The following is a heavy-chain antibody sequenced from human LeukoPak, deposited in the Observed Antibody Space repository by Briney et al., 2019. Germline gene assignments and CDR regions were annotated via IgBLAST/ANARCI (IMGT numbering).Heavy chain of an antibody. V-gene: IGHV3-48*04. D-gene: IGHD5-12*01. CDR2: ISPSGSTI. J-gene: IGHJ4*02. Sequence: PGGSLRLSCAASGFTFSNYWMSWVRQAPGKGLEWVSYISPSGSTIYYADSVKGRSTISRDNAKNSLYLQMNSLRAEDTAVYYCARGSGYGFDYWGQGTLVTVSS. CDR1: GFTFSNYW. CDR3: ARGSGYGFDY.